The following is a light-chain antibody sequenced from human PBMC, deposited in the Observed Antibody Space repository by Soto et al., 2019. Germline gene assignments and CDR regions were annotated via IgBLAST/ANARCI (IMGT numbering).Light chain of an antibody. CDR3: QQAHGT. Sequence: DIQMTQSPSSLSASVGDRVTITCRASQGISGYLSWYQQKPGKAPKLLIYAASTLQSGVPSRFSGSGSGTDFTLTISSLQPEDFATYYCQQAHGTFGQGTRQEIK. V-gene: IGKV1-39*01. CDR2: AAS. CDR1: QGISGY. J-gene: IGKJ5*01.